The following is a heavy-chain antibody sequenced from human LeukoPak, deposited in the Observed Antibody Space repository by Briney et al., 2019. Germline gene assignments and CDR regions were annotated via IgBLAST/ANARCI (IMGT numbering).Heavy chain of an antibody. CDR2: IKQDGSEK. J-gene: IGHJ3*02. Sequence: GGSLRLSCAASRFTFSSYWMSWVRQAPGKGLEWVANIKQDGSEKYYVDSVKGRSTISRDNARNSLYLQMNSLRAEDTAVYYCAKDLSSGYYDAFDIWGQGTMVTVSS. D-gene: IGHD3-22*01. V-gene: IGHV3-7*03. CDR3: AKDLSSGYYDAFDI. CDR1: RFTFSSYW.